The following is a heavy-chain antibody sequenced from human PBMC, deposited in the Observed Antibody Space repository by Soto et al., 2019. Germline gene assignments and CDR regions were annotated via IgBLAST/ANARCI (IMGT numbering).Heavy chain of an antibody. CDR3: ARAGYWNGGMDV. CDR1: GFAFSKYD. D-gene: IGHD1-1*01. CDR2: IGTAADA. Sequence: EVQLVESGGGLVQPGGSLRLSCVASGFAFSKYDMHWVRQVTGKGLDWISSIGTAADAYYSGSVKGRFTISRENAKNSLYLQMNSLTAGDTGVYYCARAGYWNGGMDVWGQATTVTVSS. V-gene: IGHV3-13*01. J-gene: IGHJ6*02.